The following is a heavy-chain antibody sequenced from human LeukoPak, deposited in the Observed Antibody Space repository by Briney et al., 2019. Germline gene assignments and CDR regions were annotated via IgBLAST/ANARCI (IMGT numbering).Heavy chain of an antibody. J-gene: IGHJ4*02. V-gene: IGHV1-18*01. Sequence: ASVKVSCKASGYTFTSYGISWVRQAPGQGLEWMGWISAYNGNTNYAQKLQGRVTMTTDTSTSTAYMELRSLRSDGTAVYYCARAKYQLHYFDYWGQGTLVTVSS. D-gene: IGHD2-2*01. CDR1: GYTFTSYG. CDR2: ISAYNGNT. CDR3: ARAKYQLHYFDY.